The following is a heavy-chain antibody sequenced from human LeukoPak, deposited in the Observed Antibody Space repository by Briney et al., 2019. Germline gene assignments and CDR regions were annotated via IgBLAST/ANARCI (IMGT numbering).Heavy chain of an antibody. Sequence: GGSLRLSCAASGFTFSSYWMSWVRQAPGKGLEGVANIKQDGSEKYYVDSVKGRFTISRDNAKNSLYLQMNSLRAEDTAVYYCARATTNVLLWFGEIDYWGQGTLVTVSS. V-gene: IGHV3-7*01. J-gene: IGHJ4*02. CDR2: IKQDGSEK. CDR1: GFTFSSYW. D-gene: IGHD3-10*01. CDR3: ARATTNVLLWFGEIDY.